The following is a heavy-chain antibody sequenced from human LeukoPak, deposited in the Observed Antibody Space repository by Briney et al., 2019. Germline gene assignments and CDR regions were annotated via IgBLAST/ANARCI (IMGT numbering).Heavy chain of an antibody. CDR2: IYYSGST. D-gene: IGHD1-26*01. Sequence: SETLSLTCTVSGGSISNYYWSWIRQPPGKGLEWIGYIYYSGSTNYNPSLKSRVTISVDTSNNQFSLRLSSVTAADTALYYCARYNSGSYSYYFDHWGQGTLVTVSS. CDR1: GGSISNYY. J-gene: IGHJ4*02. CDR3: ARYNSGSYSYYFDH. V-gene: IGHV4-59*08.